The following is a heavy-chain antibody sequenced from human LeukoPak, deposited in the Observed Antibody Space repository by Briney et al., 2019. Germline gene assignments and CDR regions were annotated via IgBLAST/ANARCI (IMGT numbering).Heavy chain of an antibody. CDR1: GGPISSGGYS. Sequence: SETLSLTCAVSGGPISSGGYSWSWIRQPPGKGLEWIGYIYHSGSTYYNPSLKSRVTISVDRSKNQFSLKLSSVTAADTAVYYCARGYGDYDTPRIDYWGQGTLVTVSS. V-gene: IGHV4-30-2*01. CDR3: ARGYGDYDTPRIDY. CDR2: IYHSGST. D-gene: IGHD4-17*01. J-gene: IGHJ4*02.